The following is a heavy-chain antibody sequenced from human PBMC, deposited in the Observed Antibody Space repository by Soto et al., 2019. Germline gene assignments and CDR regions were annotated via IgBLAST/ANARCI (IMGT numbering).Heavy chain of an antibody. CDR3: ARDGEWLQRYYYYYNGMDV. CDR2: INPNTGGT. J-gene: IGHJ6*02. Sequence: ASVKVSCKASGYTFSGYYMYWVRQAPGQGLEWMGWINPNTGGTNYGQKFKGRVTMTRDTSISTAYMERSRLRSDDTAVYYCARDGEWLQRYYYYYNGMDVWGQGTTVTVSS. D-gene: IGHD5-12*01. V-gene: IGHV1-2*02. CDR1: GYTFSGYY.